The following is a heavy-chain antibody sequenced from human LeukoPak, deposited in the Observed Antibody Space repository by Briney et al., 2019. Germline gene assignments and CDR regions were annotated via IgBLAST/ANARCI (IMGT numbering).Heavy chain of an antibody. D-gene: IGHD5-18*01. CDR2: ISTYNGNT. Sequence: ASVKASCRSSGYTFTTYGITWVRQAPGQGLEWMGWISTYNGNTNYAQKLQGRVTMTTDTSTSTAYMELRSLRSDDTAMYYCARDRMDTGTYFVYWGHGTLVTVSS. J-gene: IGHJ4*01. CDR3: ARDRMDTGTYFVY. V-gene: IGHV1-18*01. CDR1: GYTFTTYG.